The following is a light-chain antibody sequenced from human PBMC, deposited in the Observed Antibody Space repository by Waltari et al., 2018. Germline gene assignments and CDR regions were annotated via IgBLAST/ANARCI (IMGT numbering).Light chain of an antibody. J-gene: IGLJ1*01. CDR2: DTT. Sequence: QSVLTQPPSVSGAPGQRVTISCTGSTSTLGAGSPVPWYPQLPGTAPKPLIYDTTNRPSGVPDRFSGSKSGTSASLAITGLQAEDEADYFCQSYDRSLGGQFVFGTGTKVTV. CDR3: QSYDRSLGGQFV. V-gene: IGLV1-40*01. CDR1: TSTLGAGSP.